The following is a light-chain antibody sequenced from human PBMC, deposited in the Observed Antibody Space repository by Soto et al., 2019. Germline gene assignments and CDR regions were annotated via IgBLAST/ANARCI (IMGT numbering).Light chain of an antibody. Sequence: DIQMTQSPSALSGSLVGRFTITFLASQNVGKFLNWYQQKPGKAPSLLIYATSTLQSGVPSRFSGSGFGTDFTLTISSLQTEDSATYYCQQNYSSPPITFGQGTRLEI. CDR2: ATS. V-gene: IGKV1-39*01. CDR1: QNVGKF. CDR3: QQNYSSPPIT. J-gene: IGKJ5*01.